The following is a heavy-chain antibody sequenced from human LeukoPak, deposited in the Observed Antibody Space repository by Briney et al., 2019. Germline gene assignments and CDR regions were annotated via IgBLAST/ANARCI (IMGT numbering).Heavy chain of an antibody. Sequence: SETLSLTCTVSGGSISSSSYYWGWIRQPPGKGLEWIGSIYYSGSTYYNPSLKSRITISRDTSRNQFSLQLTSVTAADTAVYYCARLHNGSARPYWGQGTLVAVSS. D-gene: IGHD3-10*01. CDR2: IYYSGST. V-gene: IGHV4-39*07. CDR3: ARLHNGSARPY. J-gene: IGHJ4*02. CDR1: GGSISSSSYY.